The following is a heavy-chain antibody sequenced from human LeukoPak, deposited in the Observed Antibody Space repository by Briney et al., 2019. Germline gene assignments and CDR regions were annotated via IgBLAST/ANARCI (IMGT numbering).Heavy chain of an antibody. Sequence: GASVKVSCRASAYTFTGYSMHWVRQAPGQGLEWVGRISPDTGGPNYAEKFQGRVTMTRDTSISTAYMELRRLRYDDTAVYYCARQHYGYYLDYWGQGTLVTVSS. CDR1: AYTFTGYS. D-gene: IGHD4-17*01. V-gene: IGHV1-2*06. CDR2: ISPDTGGP. CDR3: ARQHYGYYLDY. J-gene: IGHJ4*02.